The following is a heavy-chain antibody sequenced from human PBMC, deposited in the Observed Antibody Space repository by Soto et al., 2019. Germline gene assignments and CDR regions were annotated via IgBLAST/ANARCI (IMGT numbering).Heavy chain of an antibody. CDR3: ARDYYRFNSGYGFSMDV. J-gene: IGHJ6*02. Sequence: GSLRLSCVASGFTFSTYWMSWVRQAPGKGLEWVAYMSLDGSNKDYVDSVKGRFTISRDNARNSLYLQMNSLRAEDTAVYYCARDYYRFNSGYGFSMDVWGQGTTVTVSS. CDR1: GFTFSTYW. CDR2: MSLDGSNK. V-gene: IGHV3-7*01. D-gene: IGHD5-12*01.